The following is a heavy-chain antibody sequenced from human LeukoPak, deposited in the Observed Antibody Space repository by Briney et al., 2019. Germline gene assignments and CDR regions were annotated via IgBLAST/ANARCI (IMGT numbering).Heavy chain of an antibody. Sequence: GGSLRLSCAASGFTFSSYAMHWVRRAPGKGLEWVAVISYDGSNKYYADSVKGRFTISRDNSKNTLYLQMNSLRAGDTAVYYCARGTDYDFWSGYYVYYYYYGMDVWGQGTTVTVSS. CDR3: ARGTDYDFWSGYYVYYYYYGMDV. V-gene: IGHV3-30*04. D-gene: IGHD3-3*01. CDR2: ISYDGSNK. CDR1: GFTFSSYA. J-gene: IGHJ6*02.